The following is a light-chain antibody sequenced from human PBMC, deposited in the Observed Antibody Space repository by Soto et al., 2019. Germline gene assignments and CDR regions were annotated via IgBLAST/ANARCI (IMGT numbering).Light chain of an antibody. CDR3: TSYTSSSTLYV. CDR1: SSDVGGYNS. CDR2: EVS. Sequence: QSVLAQPASVSWSPGQSITISCTGTSSDVGGYNSVSWYQQHPGKAPKLMIYEVSNRPSGASYRFSGSKSGNTASLTISGLQAEDEADYYCTSYTSSSTLYVFGTGTKVTVL. J-gene: IGLJ1*01. V-gene: IGLV2-14*01.